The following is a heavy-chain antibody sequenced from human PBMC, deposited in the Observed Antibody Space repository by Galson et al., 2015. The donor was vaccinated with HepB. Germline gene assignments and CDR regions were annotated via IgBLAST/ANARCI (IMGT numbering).Heavy chain of an antibody. CDR2: INPNSGAT. CDR1: GYTFTAYY. CDR3: AREVGLVFDY. Sequence: SVKVSCKASGYTFTAYYVHWVRQAPGQGLEWMGWINPNSGATKFAQNFKGRVTRTRDTSISTAYMELSRLRSDDTAVYYCAREVGLVFDYWGQGTLVTDSS. D-gene: IGHD1-26*01. V-gene: IGHV1-2*02. J-gene: IGHJ4*02.